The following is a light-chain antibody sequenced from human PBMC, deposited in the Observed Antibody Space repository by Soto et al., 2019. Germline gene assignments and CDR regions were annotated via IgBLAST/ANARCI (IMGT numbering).Light chain of an antibody. CDR2: GAS. CDR1: QSVSSN. J-gene: IGKJ1*01. CDR3: QQYNNWPRT. V-gene: IGKV3-15*01. Sequence: VMTQSPDTLYVSPGERATLSCRASQSVSSNLAWYQQKPGQAPRLLIYGASTRATGFPARFSGSRSGTELTLTISSLQSDDSAVYYCQQYNNWPRTFGQGTKVEIK.